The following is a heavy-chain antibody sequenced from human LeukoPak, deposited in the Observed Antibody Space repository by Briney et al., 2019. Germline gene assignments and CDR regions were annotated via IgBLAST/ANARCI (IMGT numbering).Heavy chain of an antibody. CDR1: GFTFSDYY. J-gene: IGHJ4*02. V-gene: IGHV3-11*04. CDR2: ISSSGTAV. D-gene: IGHD5-12*01. Sequence: GGSLRLSCAASGFTFSDYYMSWIRQAPGKGLEWVSYISSSGTAVYYADSVKGRFTISRDNAKNSLYLQMNSLRVEDTAVYYCAKSPGGYSGPFGDWGQGTLVTVSS. CDR3: AKSPGGYSGPFGD.